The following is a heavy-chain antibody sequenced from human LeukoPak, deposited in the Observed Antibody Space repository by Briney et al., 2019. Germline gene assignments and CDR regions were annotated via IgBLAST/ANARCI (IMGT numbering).Heavy chain of an antibody. J-gene: IGHJ4*02. D-gene: IGHD6-19*01. V-gene: IGHV4-59*08. Sequence: SETLSLTCTVSGGSISSYHWSWIRQPPGKGLEWIGYIYYSGSTNYNPSLKSRVTISVDTSKNQFSLKLSSVTAADTAVYYCASHLYSSGWYSFDYWGQGTPVTVSS. CDR3: ASHLYSSGWYSFDY. CDR2: IYYSGST. CDR1: GGSISSYH.